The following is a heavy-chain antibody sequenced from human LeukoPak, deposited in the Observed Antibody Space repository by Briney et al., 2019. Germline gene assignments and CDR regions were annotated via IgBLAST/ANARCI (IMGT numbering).Heavy chain of an antibody. Sequence: GGSLRLSCAASGFTVSNNYMSWARQAPGKGLEWVAIIYSGGSTYYADSVKGRLTISRDNPKNMLYLQMNSLRAEDTAVYYCASRARSGYYYGMDVWGQGTTVTVSS. D-gene: IGHD3-10*01. CDR1: GFTVSNNY. V-gene: IGHV3-53*01. J-gene: IGHJ6*02. CDR3: ASRARSGYYYGMDV. CDR2: IYSGGST.